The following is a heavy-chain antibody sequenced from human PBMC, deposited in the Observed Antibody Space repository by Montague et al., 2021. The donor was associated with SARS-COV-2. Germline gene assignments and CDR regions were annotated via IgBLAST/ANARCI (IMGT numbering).Heavy chain of an antibody. J-gene: IGHJ6*02. CDR3: ARRTYDILTGYAYGMDV. D-gene: IGHD3-9*01. CDR2: IDWDDDK. V-gene: IGHV2-70*11. CDR1: GFSLSTSGMC. Sequence: PALVKPTQTLTLTCTFSGFSLSTSGMCVSWICQPPGKALEWLARIDWDDDKYYSTSLKTRLTISKDTSKNQVVLTMTNMDPVDTATYYCARRTYDILTGYAYGMDVWGQGTTVPVSS.